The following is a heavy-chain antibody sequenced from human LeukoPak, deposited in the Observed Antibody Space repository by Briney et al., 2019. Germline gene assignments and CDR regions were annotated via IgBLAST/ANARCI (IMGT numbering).Heavy chain of an antibody. CDR2: ISSTGGGS. CDR1: GFSFSDYA. J-gene: IGHJ3*02. V-gene: IGHV3-23*01. Sequence: GGYLRLSCAASGFSFSDYAMTWVRQAPGTGLAWVSSISSTGGGSYFADSVKGRFTISRDNSKNTLYLHMDYLSAEDTAVYYCAKGGYYTDPFDIWGQGTMVTVSS. D-gene: IGHD2-2*02. CDR3: AKGGYYTDPFDI.